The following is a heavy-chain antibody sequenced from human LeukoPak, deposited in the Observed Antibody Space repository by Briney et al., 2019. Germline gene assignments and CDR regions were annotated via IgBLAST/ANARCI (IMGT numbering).Heavy chain of an antibody. V-gene: IGHV3-21*04. D-gene: IGHD3-10*01. J-gene: IGHJ3*02. CDR2: ISSSSYI. CDR1: GFTFSSYS. CDR3: AVSMRLWFGELFNDAFEI. Sequence: GGSLRLSCAASGFTFSSYSMNWVRQAPGKGLEWVSSISSSSYIYYADSVKGRFTISRDNAKNTLYLQMNSLRAEDTAVYYCAVSMRLWFGELFNDAFEIWGQGTMVTVSS.